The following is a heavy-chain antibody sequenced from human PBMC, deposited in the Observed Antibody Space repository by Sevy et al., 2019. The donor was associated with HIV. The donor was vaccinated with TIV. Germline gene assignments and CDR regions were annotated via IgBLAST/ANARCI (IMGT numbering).Heavy chain of an antibody. J-gene: IGHJ1*01. D-gene: IGHD6-13*01. Sequence: GGSLRLSCAASGFTFSSYAMHWVRQAPGKGLEWVAVKSYDGSNKYYADSVKGRFTISRDNSKNTLYLQMNSLRAEDTAVYYCARDLIAAAGDAEYFQHWGQGTLVTVSS. CDR1: GFTFSSYA. V-gene: IGHV3-30-3*01. CDR2: KSYDGSNK. CDR3: ARDLIAAAGDAEYFQH.